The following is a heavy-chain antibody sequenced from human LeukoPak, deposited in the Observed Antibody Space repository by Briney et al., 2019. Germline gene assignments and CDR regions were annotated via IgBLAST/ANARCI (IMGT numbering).Heavy chain of an antibody. Sequence: ASVTVSCTASGYTFTSYGISWVRQAPGQGLEWMGWISAYNGNTKNAQKFQGRVTMTTDTSTSTAYMELRSLRSDDTAVYYCARDPPPDSFCSGGSCYSPVGFDIWGQGTMVTVSS. CDR2: ISAYNGNT. D-gene: IGHD2-15*01. CDR1: GYTFTSYG. J-gene: IGHJ3*02. CDR3: ARDPPPDSFCSGGSCYSPVGFDI. V-gene: IGHV1-18*01.